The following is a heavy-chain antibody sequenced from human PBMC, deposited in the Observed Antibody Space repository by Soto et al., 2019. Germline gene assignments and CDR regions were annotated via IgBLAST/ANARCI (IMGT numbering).Heavy chain of an antibody. CDR3: ARETPSAAAAYYYYGLDV. J-gene: IGHJ6*02. CDR1: GGTFSSYF. V-gene: IGHV1-69*01. Sequence: QVQLVQSGAEVKKAVSSVKVSCKVSGGTFSSYFINWVRQAPGQGLEWVGGIIPVFGTASYAEKFQSIVTITADESTSTAYLELSSLRPDDTAVYYCARETPSAAAAYYYYGLDVWGHGATVTVPS. CDR2: IIPVFGTA. D-gene: IGHD6-13*01.